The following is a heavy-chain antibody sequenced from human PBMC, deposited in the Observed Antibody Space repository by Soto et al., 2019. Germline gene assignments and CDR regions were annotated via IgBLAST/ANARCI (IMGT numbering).Heavy chain of an antibody. Sequence: ASVKVSCKVFGYTLTELSMHWVRQAPGKGLEWMGGFDPEDGETIYAQKFQGRVTMTTDTSTSTAYMELRSLRSDNTAVYYCARDSYYYDSSGYFDYWGQGTLVTVSS. J-gene: IGHJ4*02. D-gene: IGHD3-22*01. CDR1: GYTLTELS. V-gene: IGHV1-24*01. CDR2: FDPEDGET. CDR3: ARDSYYYDSSGYFDY.